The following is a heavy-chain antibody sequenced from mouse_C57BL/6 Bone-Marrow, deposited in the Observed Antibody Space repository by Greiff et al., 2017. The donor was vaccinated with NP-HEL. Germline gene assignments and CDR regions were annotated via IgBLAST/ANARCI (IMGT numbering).Heavy chain of an antibody. CDR2: IHPNSGST. J-gene: IGHJ2*01. CDR1: GYTFTSYW. Sequence: VQLQQPGAELVKPGASVKLSCKASGYTFTSYWMHWVKQRPGQGLEWIGMIHPNSGSTNYNEKFKSKATLTVDKSSSTAYMQLSSLTSEDSAVYYCARPNIRGNYCDYWGQGTTLTVSS. CDR3: ARPNIRGNYCDY. V-gene: IGHV1-64*01.